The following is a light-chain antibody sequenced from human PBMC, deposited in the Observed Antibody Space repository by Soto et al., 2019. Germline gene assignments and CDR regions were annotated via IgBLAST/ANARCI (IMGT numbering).Light chain of an antibody. V-gene: IGLV4-69*01. Sequence: QLVLTQSPSASASLGASVKLTCTLSSGHSSYAIAWHQQQPEKGPRYLMKLNSDGSHSKGDGIPDRFSGSSSGAERYLTISSPRLGDGGNYYGQPWATGIDWGFGGGTTL. CDR2: LNSDGSH. J-gene: IGLJ3*02. CDR1: SGHSSYA. CDR3: QPWATGIDWG.